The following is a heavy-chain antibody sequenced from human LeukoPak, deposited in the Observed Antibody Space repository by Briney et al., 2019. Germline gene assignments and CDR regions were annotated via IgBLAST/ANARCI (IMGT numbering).Heavy chain of an antibody. CDR3: TRDLPVPSLVRGIIIYGLIDY. V-gene: IGHV3-21*06. Sequence: PGGSLRLSCAASGFTFRLFAMHWVRQAPGKGLEWVSSISPDGETTYHADSVKGRFTTSRDNAKSSLYLQMNSLRAEDTALYYCTRDLPVPSLVRGIIIYGLIDYWGQGTLVTVSS. CDR1: GFTFRLFA. J-gene: IGHJ4*02. D-gene: IGHD3-10*01. CDR2: ISPDGETT.